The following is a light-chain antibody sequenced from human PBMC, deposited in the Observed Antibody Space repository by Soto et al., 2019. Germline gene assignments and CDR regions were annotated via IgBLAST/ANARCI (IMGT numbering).Light chain of an antibody. CDR3: QQYSSSPLST. CDR2: GAS. J-gene: IGKJ2*02. CDR1: QSVSSSY. V-gene: IGKV3-20*01. Sequence: EIELTQSPGTLSLSPGERATLSCRASQSVSSSYLAWYQQKPGQAPRLLIYGASSRATGIPDRFSGSGSGTDFTLTISRLEPEDFAVYYCQQYSSSPLSTFGQGTKLEIK.